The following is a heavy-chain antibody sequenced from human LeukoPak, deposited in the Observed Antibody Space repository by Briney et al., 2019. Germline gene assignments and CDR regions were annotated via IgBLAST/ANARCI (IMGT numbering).Heavy chain of an antibody. J-gene: IGHJ4*02. CDR2: ISGSNSYI. CDR3: ARELRDGYNYFYFDY. Sequence: GGSLRLSCAASGFTFNSYSMNWVRQAPGKGLEWVSSISGSNSYIYYADSMKGRFTISRDNAKNSLYLQMNSLRAEDTAVYYCARELRDGYNYFYFDYWGQGTLVTVSS. V-gene: IGHV3-21*04. CDR1: GFTFNSYS. D-gene: IGHD5-24*01.